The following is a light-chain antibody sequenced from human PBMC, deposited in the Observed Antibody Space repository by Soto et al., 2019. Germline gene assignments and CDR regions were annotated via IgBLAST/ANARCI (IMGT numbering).Light chain of an antibody. CDR3: SSYTDTNTLEYV. V-gene: IGLV2-14*01. CDR2: EVY. J-gene: IGLJ1*01. CDR1: SSDVGGYHY. Sequence: QSALTQPASVSGSPGQSITISCTGSSSDVGGYHYVSWYQQHPGKASKLMMYEVYNRPSGVSNRFSGSKSGNTASLTISGLQAEDEADYYCSSYTDTNTLEYVFGTGTKLTVL.